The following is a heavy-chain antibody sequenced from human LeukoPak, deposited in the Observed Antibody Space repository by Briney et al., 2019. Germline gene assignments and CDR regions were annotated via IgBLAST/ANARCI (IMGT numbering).Heavy chain of an antibody. Sequence: KPSETLSLTCTVSGGSISTYYWSWLRQPPGKGLEWIGYIYYTGSTKYNPSLKSRVTISVDTSKNQFSLKLSSVTAADTAVYYCATHRYSEWSRAFDIWGQGTMVTVSS. J-gene: IGHJ3*02. CDR3: ATHRYSEWSRAFDI. CDR2: IYYTGST. CDR1: GGSISTYY. V-gene: IGHV4-59*08. D-gene: IGHD3-3*01.